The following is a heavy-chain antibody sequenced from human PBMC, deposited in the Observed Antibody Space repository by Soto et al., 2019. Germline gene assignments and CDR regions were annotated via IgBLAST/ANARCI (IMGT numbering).Heavy chain of an antibody. V-gene: IGHV2-70*12. Sequence: PGPTRVNPTQTLTLTCSFSGFSLNTVSMCVSWIRQTPGKALEWLALIDWEDEKFYSASLKTRLTISSDTSKNQVVLTMTNMKPADTGTYYCALFRVDTTGYHIDFWGLATLVTLSS. D-gene: IGHD3-22*01. CDR3: ALFRVDTTGYHIDF. CDR1: GFSLNTVSMC. CDR2: IDWEDEK. J-gene: IGHJ4*02.